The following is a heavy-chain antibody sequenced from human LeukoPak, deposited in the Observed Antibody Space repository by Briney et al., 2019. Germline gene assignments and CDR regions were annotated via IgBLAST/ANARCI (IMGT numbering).Heavy chain of an antibody. Sequence: SVKVSCKASGGTFSSYAISWVRQAPGQGLEWMGGIIPIFGTANYAQKFQGRVTITTDESTSTAYMELSSLRSEDTAVYYCAREGVEMATKYYFDHWGQGTLVTVSS. CDR3: AREGVEMATKYYFDH. J-gene: IGHJ4*02. CDR2: IIPIFGTA. V-gene: IGHV1-69*05. CDR1: GGTFSSYA. D-gene: IGHD5-24*01.